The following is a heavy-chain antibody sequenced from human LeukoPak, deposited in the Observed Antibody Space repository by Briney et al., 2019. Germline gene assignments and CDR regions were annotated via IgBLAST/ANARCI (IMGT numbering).Heavy chain of an antibody. J-gene: IGHJ4*02. CDR3: AKDSGYYGDVN. CDR1: GFTFSSYA. CDR2: ISGSGGST. V-gene: IGHV3-23*01. Sequence: HPGGSLRLSCAASGFTFSSYAMSWVRRAPGKGLEWVSAISGSGGSTYYADSVKGRFTISRDNSKNTLYLQMNSLRAEDTAVYYCAKDSGYYGDVNWGQGTLVTVSS. D-gene: IGHD3-22*01.